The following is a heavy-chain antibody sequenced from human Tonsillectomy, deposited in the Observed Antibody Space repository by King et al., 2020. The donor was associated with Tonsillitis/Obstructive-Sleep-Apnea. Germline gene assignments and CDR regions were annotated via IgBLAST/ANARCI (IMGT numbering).Heavy chain of an antibody. J-gene: IGHJ5*02. CDR3: ARLKGSNSGWYEEGNWFDP. D-gene: IGHD6-19*01. CDR1: GGSISSYY. V-gene: IGHV4-59*08. CDR2: IYYSGST. Sequence: VQLQESGPGLVKPSETLSLTCTVSGGSISSYYWSWIRPPPGKGLEGIGYIYYSGSTKYNPSLKSRVTISVDTSKNQFSLKLRSVTAADTAVYYCARLKGSNSGWYEEGNWFDPWGQGTLVTVSS.